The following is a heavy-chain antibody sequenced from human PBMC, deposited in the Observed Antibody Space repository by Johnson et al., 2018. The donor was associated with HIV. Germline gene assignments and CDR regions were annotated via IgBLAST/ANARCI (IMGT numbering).Heavy chain of an antibody. D-gene: IGHD2-15*01. Sequence: QVLLVESGGGVVQPGRSLRLSCAAFGFTFSSYGIHWVRQAPGNGLEWVSIISYSGSNKYYADSVKGRFTISRDNSKNTLYLQMNSLRGEDTAVYYCAKWQGSSGAFDIWGQGTMVTVSS. V-gene: IGHV3-30*19. CDR1: GFTFSSYG. CDR2: ISYSGSNK. J-gene: IGHJ3*02. CDR3: AKWQGSSGAFDI.